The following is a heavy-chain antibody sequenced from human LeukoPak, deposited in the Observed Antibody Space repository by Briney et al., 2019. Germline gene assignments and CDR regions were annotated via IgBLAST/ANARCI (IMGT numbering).Heavy chain of an antibody. CDR2: IYYSGST. CDR1: GGSISSYY. D-gene: IGHD6-19*01. V-gene: IGHV4-59*01. Sequence: PSETLSLTCTVSGGSISSYYWSWIRQPPGKGLEWIGYIYYSGSTNYNPSLKSRVTISVDTSKNQFSLKLSSVTAADTAVYYCARIAVAGRPHNWFDPWGQGTLVTVSS. J-gene: IGHJ5*02. CDR3: ARIAVAGRPHNWFDP.